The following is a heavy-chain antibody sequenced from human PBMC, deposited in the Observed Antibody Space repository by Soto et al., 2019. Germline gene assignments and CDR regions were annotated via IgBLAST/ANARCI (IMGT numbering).Heavy chain of an antibody. J-gene: IGHJ4*02. D-gene: IGHD3-10*01. CDR2: IYASDSDT. Sequence: GESLKISCKGSGYTFTTYWIGLVRQMPGKGLEWMGIIYASDSDTRYSPSFQGQVTISADKSISTAYLQWSSLKASDTAMYYCATDYGKYFDYWGQGTLVTVSS. V-gene: IGHV5-51*01. CDR3: ATDYGKYFDY. CDR1: GYTFTTYW.